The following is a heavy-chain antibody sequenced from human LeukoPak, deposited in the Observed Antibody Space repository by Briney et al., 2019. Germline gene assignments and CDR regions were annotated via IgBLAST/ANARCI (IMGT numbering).Heavy chain of an antibody. Sequence: GGSLRLSCAASGFTFSSYGMHWVRQAPGKGLEWVAFIRYDGSNKYYADSVKGRFTISRDNSKNTLYLQMNSLRAEDTAVYYCGKDFDYGDYPRSNGSDDYWGQGTLVTVSS. CDR1: GFTFSSYG. CDR2: IRYDGSNK. J-gene: IGHJ4*02. V-gene: IGHV3-30*02. CDR3: GKDFDYGDYPRSNGSDDY. D-gene: IGHD4-17*01.